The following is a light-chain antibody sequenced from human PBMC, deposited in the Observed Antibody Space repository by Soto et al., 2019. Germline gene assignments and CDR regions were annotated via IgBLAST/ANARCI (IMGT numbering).Light chain of an antibody. CDR1: QNIRSR. V-gene: IGKV1-5*01. CDR3: QQYNSYS. Sequence: DFQMTQSPSTLSASVGDRVTITCRASQNIRSRLAWFQQKPGKAPKLLIYDASSLESGVPQRFSGSGSGTEFTLTISSLQPDDFATYYCQQYNSYSFGQGNKVDIK. CDR2: DAS. J-gene: IGKJ1*01.